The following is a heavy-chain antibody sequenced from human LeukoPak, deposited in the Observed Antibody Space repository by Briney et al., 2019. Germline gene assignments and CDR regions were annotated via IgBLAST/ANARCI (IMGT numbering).Heavy chain of an antibody. V-gene: IGHV4-38-2*01. CDR3: ARVTSSGGYYFDY. CDR1: GYSISSGYY. J-gene: IGHJ4*02. Sequence: SETLSLTCAVSGYSISSGYYWGWIRQPPGKGLEWIGSIYHSGSTYYNPSLKSRVTISVDTSKNQFSLKLSSVTAADTAVYYCARVTSSGGYYFDYWGQGTLVTVSP. D-gene: IGHD6-25*01. CDR2: IYHSGST.